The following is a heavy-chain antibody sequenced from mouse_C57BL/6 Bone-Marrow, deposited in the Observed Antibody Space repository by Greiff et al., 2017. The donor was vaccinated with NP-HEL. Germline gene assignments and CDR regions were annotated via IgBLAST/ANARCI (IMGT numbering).Heavy chain of an antibody. CDR3: ARRDYDPYYYAMDY. J-gene: IGHJ4*01. Sequence: LVESGAELAKPGASVKLSCKASGYTFTSYWMHWVKQRPGQGLEWIGYINPSSGYPTYNQKFKDKATLTADKSSSTAYMQLSSLTYEDSAVYYCARRDYDPYYYAMDYWGQGTSVTVSS. D-gene: IGHD2-4*01. CDR2: INPSSGYP. V-gene: IGHV1-7*01. CDR1: GYTFTSYW.